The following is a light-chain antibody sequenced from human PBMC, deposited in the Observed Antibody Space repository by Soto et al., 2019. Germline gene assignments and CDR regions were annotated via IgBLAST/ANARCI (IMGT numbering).Light chain of an antibody. V-gene: IGLV1-40*01. CDR2: KNT. CDR3: HSFSSSRTAPI. Sequence: QSVLTQPPSASGSPGQRVTISCTGSNSNIGAYSEVYWYQQLPGTAPKLIIYKNTNRPSGVPGRFSGSRSATSASLAITGLQSEAEADYDYHSFSSSRTAPIFGVGTKLTVL. J-gene: IGLJ2*01. CDR1: NSNIGAYSE.